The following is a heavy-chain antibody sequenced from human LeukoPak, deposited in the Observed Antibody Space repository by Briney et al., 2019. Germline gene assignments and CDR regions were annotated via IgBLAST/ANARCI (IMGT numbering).Heavy chain of an antibody. CDR1: EYTFTGYY. CDR2: ISPKSRGT. J-gene: IGHJ4*02. Sequence: ASVKVSCKASEYTFTGYYIHWVRQAPGQGLEWMGWISPKSRGTDYAQKFRGRVTMTRDKPISTVYLELNALRSDDTAVYFCARGASLTYYYDSSGFFSFDYWGQGTLVTVSS. D-gene: IGHD3-22*01. V-gene: IGHV1-2*02. CDR3: ARGASLTYYYDSSGFFSFDY.